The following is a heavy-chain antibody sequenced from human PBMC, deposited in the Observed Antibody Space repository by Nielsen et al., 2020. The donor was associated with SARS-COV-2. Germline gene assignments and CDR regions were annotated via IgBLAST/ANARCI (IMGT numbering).Heavy chain of an antibody. V-gene: IGHV1-8*01. CDR3: AKEGSHYYTNWFDP. Sequence: ASVKVSCKASGYTFTSYDINWVRQATGQGLEWMGWMNPNSGNTGYAQKFQGRVTMTRNTSISTAYMELSSLRSEDTAVYYCAKEGSHYYTNWFDPWGQGTLVTVSS. D-gene: IGHD2-15*01. CDR2: MNPNSGNT. J-gene: IGHJ5*02. CDR1: GYTFTSYD.